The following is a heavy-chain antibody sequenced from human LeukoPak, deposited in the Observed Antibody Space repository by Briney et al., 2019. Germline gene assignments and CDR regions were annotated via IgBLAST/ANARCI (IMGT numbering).Heavy chain of an antibody. CDR3: ARGGPSYYVWGSYRYGDAFGI. D-gene: IGHD3-16*02. CDR2: INHSGST. CDR1: GGSFSGYY. Sequence: SETLSLTCAVYGGSFSGYYWSWIRQPPGKGLEWIGEINHSGSTNYNPSLKSRVTISVDTSKNQFSLKLSSVTAADTAVYYCARGGPSYYVWGSYRYGDAFGIWGQGTMVTVSS. V-gene: IGHV4-34*01. J-gene: IGHJ3*02.